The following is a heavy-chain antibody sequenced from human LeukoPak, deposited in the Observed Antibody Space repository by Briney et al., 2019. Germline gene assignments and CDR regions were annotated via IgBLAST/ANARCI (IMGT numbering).Heavy chain of an antibody. Sequence: KPSETLSLTXAVYGGSFSGYYWSWIRQPPGKGLEWIGEINHSGSTNDNPSLKSRVTISVDTSKNKFSLKLSSVTAADTAVYYCARGSYFNRLGYCSSTSCYTNWFDPWGQGTLVTVSS. D-gene: IGHD2-2*02. V-gene: IGHV4-34*01. CDR3: ARGSYFNRLGYCSSTSCYTNWFDP. J-gene: IGHJ5*02. CDR2: INHSGST. CDR1: GGSFSGYY.